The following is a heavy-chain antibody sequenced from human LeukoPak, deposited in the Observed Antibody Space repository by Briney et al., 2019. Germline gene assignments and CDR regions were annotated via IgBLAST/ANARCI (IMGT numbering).Heavy chain of an antibody. CDR2: IIPIFGTA. J-gene: IGHJ4*02. V-gene: IGHV1-69*13. Sequence: GASVKVSCKASGGTFSSYAISWVRQAPGQGPEWMGGIIPIFGTANYARKFQGRVTITADESTSTAYMELSSLRSEDTAVYYCASRKGYYYDSSGYYYSRFDYWGQGTLVTVSS. D-gene: IGHD3-22*01. CDR1: GGTFSSYA. CDR3: ASRKGYYYDSSGYYYSRFDY.